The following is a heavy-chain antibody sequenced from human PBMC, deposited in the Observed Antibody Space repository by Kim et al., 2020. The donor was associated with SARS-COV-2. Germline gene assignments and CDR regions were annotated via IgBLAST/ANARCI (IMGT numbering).Heavy chain of an antibody. CDR1: GFTFANHA. V-gene: IGHV3-30*04. D-gene: IGHD1-26*01. J-gene: IGHJ3*02. Sequence: GGSLRLSCAASGFTFANHAIHWVRQSPGKGLEWVAVVSHDGADKYYAESVKGRFTISRENFNNVLFLQMTSLRTEDTAVYYCARGHLGSYFGLGAFDILG. CDR3: ARGHLGSYFGLGAFDI. CDR2: VSHDGADK.